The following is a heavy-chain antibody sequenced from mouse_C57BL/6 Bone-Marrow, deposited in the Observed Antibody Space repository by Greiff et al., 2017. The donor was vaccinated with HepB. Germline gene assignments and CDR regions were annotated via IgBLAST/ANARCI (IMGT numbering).Heavy chain of an antibody. V-gene: IGHV1-18*01. CDR1: GYTFTDYN. CDR2: INPNNGGT. D-gene: IGHD1-1*01. J-gene: IGHJ2*01. Sequence: VQLQQSGPELVKPGASVKIPCKASGYTFTDYNMDWVKQSHGKSLEWIGDINPNNGGTIYNQKFKGKATLTVDKSSSTAYMELRSLTSEDTAVYYCARQSFPAGSSYFDYWGQGTTLTVSS. CDR3: ARQSFPAGSSYFDY.